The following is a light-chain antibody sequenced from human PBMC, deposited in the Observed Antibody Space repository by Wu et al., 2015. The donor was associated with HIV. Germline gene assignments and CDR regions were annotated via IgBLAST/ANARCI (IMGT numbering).Light chain of an antibody. V-gene: IGKV3-15*01. CDR1: QSVGSN. Sequence: EIVMTQSPATLSVSPGERATLSCRASQSVGSNLAWYQQKPGQAPRLLVQGATIRDTGISARFSGSGSGTEFILTISSIQSEDFAVYYCRQYNNWLPTFGQGTKVEI. CDR2: GAT. CDR3: RQYNNWLPT. J-gene: IGKJ1*01.